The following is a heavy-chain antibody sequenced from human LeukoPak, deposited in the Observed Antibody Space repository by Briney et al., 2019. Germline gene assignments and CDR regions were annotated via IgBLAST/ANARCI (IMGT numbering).Heavy chain of an antibody. Sequence: SETLSLTCTVSGGSISSSSYYWGWIRQPPGKGLEWIGSIYYSGSTYYNPSLKSRVTISVDTSKNQFSLKLSSVTAADTAVYYCAREGYDILTGLNWFDPWGQGTLVTVSS. D-gene: IGHD3-9*01. CDR1: GGSISSSSYY. CDR3: AREGYDILTGLNWFDP. V-gene: IGHV4-39*07. J-gene: IGHJ5*02. CDR2: IYYSGST.